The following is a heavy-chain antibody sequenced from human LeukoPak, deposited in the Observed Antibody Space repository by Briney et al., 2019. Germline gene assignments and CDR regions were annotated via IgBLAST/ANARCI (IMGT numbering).Heavy chain of an antibody. Sequence: SETLSLTCTVSGGSFSSYYWSWIRQPPGKGLEWIGYIYYSGSTNYNPSLKSRVTISVDTSKNQFSLKLSSVTAADTALYYCARLDTAMVPGQGSFDYWGQGTLVTVSS. CDR1: GGSFSSYY. V-gene: IGHV4-59*01. J-gene: IGHJ4*02. CDR3: ARLDTAMVPGQGSFDY. CDR2: IYYSGST. D-gene: IGHD5-18*01.